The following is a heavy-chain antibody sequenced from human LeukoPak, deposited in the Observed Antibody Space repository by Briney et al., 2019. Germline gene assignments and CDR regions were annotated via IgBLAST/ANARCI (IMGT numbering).Heavy chain of an antibody. CDR1: GFTFSGYS. V-gene: IGHV3-21*01. CDR2: FGTRSTSI. CDR3: AREVSEGFDF. D-gene: IGHD3-22*01. J-gene: IGHJ4*02. Sequence: GGSLRLSSTASGFTFSGYSMNWIRQAPGKGLEWVSSFGTRSTSIYHAGSVKGRFAISRDNAKNLLYLQMNSLRAEDTALYYCAREVSEGFDFWGQGTLVTVSS.